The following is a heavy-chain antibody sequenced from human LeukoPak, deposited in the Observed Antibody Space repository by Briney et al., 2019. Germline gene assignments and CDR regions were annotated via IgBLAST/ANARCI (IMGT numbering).Heavy chain of an antibody. V-gene: IGHV3-7*01. CDR1: GFTFSGYW. D-gene: IGHD5-12*01. Sequence: PGGSLRLSCAASGFTFSGYWMSWVRQAPGKGLEWVANIKQGGSEKYYVDSAKGRFTISRDNAENSLYLQMNSLRVEDTAVYYCARSDSSGYLTYYFDYWGQGTLVTVSS. J-gene: IGHJ4*02. CDR2: IKQGGSEK. CDR3: ARSDSSGYLTYYFDY.